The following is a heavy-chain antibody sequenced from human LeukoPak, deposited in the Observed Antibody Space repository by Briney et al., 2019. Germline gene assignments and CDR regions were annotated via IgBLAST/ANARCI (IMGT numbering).Heavy chain of an antibody. CDR3: ARYFDTYYYGSGFYGMDV. J-gene: IGHJ6*02. D-gene: IGHD3-10*01. V-gene: IGHV4-59*01. Sequence: PSETLSLTCTVSGGSISLYYWSWIRQPPGKGLEWIGYIYYSGSTNYNPSLKSRVTISVDTSKNQFSLKLSSVTAADTAVDYGARYFDTYYYGSGFYGMDVWGQGTTVTVSS. CDR1: GGSISLYY. CDR2: IYYSGST.